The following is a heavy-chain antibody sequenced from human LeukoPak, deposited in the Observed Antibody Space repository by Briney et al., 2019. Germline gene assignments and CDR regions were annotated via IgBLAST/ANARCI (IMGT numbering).Heavy chain of an antibody. CDR1: GCSISSYY. J-gene: IGHJ5*02. CDR3: ARLGYCTNGVCYTGWFDP. V-gene: IGHV4-59*08. CDR2: IYYSGST. D-gene: IGHD2-8*01. Sequence: SETLSLTCTVSGCSISSYYWSWIRQPPGKGLEWIGYIYYSGSTNYNPSLKSRVTISVDTSKNQFSLKLSSVTAADTAVYYCARLGYCTNGVCYTGWFDPWGQGTLVTVSS.